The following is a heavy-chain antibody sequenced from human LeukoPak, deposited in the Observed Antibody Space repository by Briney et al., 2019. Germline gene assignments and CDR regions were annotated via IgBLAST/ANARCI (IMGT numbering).Heavy chain of an antibody. CDR3: ARVPGKYAFDI. CDR2: ISSSGSST. CDR1: GFTFSNAW. V-gene: IGHV3-11*05. Sequence: KTGGSLRLSCAASGFTFSNAWMTWMRQAPGRGLEWVSYISSSGSSTNYADSVKGRFTISRDNAKKSLYLQMNSLRAEDTAVYYCARVPGKYAFDIWGQGTMVSVSS. J-gene: IGHJ3*02.